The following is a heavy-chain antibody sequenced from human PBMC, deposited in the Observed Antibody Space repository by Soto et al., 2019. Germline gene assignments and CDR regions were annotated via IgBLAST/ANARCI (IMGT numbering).Heavy chain of an antibody. CDR2: IYYSGST. CDR3: ARSSQSTVTTCDY. Sequence: QVQLQESGPGLVKPSQTLSLTCTVSGGSMSSGGYYWSWIRQHPGKGLEWIGYIYYSGSTYYNPSLKSRVTXSXDXXKNQFSLKLSSVTAADTAVYYCARSSQSTVTTCDYWGQGTLVTVSS. D-gene: IGHD4-17*01. CDR1: GGSMSSGGYY. J-gene: IGHJ4*02. V-gene: IGHV4-31*03.